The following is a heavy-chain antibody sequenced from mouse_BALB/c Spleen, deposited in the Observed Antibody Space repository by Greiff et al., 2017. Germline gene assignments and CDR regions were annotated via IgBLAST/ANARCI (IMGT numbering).Heavy chain of an antibody. D-gene: IGHD4-1*02. CDR2: IWAGGST. V-gene: IGHV2-9*02. J-gene: IGHJ3*01. CDR3: ARDPPTGTGFAY. Sequence: VMLVESGPGLVAPSQSLSITCTVSGFSLTSYGVHWVRQPPGKGLEWLGVIWAGGSTNYNSALMSRLSISKDNSKSQVFLKMNSLQTDDTAMYYCARDPPTGTGFAYWGQGTLVTVSA. CDR1: GFSLTSYG.